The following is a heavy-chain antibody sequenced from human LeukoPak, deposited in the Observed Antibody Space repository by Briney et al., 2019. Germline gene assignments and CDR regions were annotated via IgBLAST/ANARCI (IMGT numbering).Heavy chain of an antibody. CDR3: ARGRLGSYSDF. CDR1: GYSISNNYY. CDR2: ISQSGST. Sequence: PSETLSLTCTVSGYSISNNYYWGWIRQPPGKGLEWIGSISQSGSTYYSPSLRGRVTISVDTSKNHFSLKLSSVTVADTALYYCARGRLGSYSDFWGQGTLVTVSS. V-gene: IGHV4-38-2*02. D-gene: IGHD3-16*01. J-gene: IGHJ4*02.